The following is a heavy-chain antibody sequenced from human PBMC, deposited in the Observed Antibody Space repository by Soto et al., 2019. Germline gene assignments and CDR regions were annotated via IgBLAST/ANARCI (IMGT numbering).Heavy chain of an antibody. CDR2: IYYSGST. CDR3: AREVRLGSSTRWDRFDP. D-gene: IGHD2-2*01. Sequence: SETLSLTCTVSGGSISSGGYYWSWIRQHPGKGLEWIGYIYYSGSTYYNPSLKSRVTISVDTSKNQFSLKLSSVTAADTAVYYCAREVRLGSSTRWDRFDPWGQGNLVTVSS. J-gene: IGHJ5*02. CDR1: GGSISSGGYY. V-gene: IGHV4-31*03.